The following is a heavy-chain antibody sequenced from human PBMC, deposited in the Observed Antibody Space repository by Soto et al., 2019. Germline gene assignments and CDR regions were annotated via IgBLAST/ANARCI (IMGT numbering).Heavy chain of an antibody. J-gene: IGHJ4*02. CDR2: IIPILGIA. CDR3: ASSSYCRYNSGSAYSSSWEYFDY. V-gene: IGHV1-69*10. D-gene: IGHD6-13*01. CDR1: GGTFSSYA. Sequence: SVKVSCKASGGTFSSYAISWVRQAPGQGLEWMGGIIPILGIANYAQKFQGRVTITADKSTSTAYMELSSLRSEDTAVYYCASSSYCRYNSGSAYSSSWEYFDYWGQGTLVTVS.